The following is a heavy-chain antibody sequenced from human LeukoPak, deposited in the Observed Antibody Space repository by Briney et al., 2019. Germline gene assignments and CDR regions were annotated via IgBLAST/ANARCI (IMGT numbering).Heavy chain of an antibody. CDR2: ISSSSSYI. V-gene: IGHV3-21*01. CDR1: GFTFSSYS. CDR3: ASSPIGYDSSGRAFFDY. J-gene: IGHJ4*02. D-gene: IGHD3-22*01. Sequence: GSLRLSCAASGFTFSSYSMNWVRQAPGKGLEWVSSISSSSSYIYYADSVKGRFTISRDNAKNSLYLQMNSLRAEDTAVYYCASSPIGYDSSGRAFFDYWGQGTLVTVSS.